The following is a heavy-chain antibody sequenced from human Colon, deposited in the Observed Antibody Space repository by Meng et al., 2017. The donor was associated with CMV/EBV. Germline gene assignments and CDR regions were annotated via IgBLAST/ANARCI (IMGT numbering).Heavy chain of an antibody. CDR1: GYTFTPYY. Sequence: QSVQSGREGRKPGASVKCSGKASGYTFTPYYIHWVRQAPGQGLEWVGCMLPKAGAWDYAQKFRGRITLTTDTSITTAYMELSGLTSDDTAVYYCIRENWYYDYWGLGTLVTVSS. CDR3: IRENWYYDY. J-gene: IGHJ4*02. CDR2: MLPKAGAW. D-gene: IGHD1-1*01. V-gene: IGHV1-2*02.